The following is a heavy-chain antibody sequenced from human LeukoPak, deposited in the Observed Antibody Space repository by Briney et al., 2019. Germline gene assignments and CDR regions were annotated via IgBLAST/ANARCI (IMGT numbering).Heavy chain of an antibody. CDR2: ISAYNGNT. J-gene: IGHJ4*02. D-gene: IGHD6-13*01. Sequence: GASVKVSCKASGYTFTSYGISWVRQAPGQGLEWMGWISAYNGNTNYAQKLQGRVTMTTDTSTSTAYMELRSLRSDDTAVYYCAKVKTIAAAGTGEAPLYYFDYWGQETLVTVSS. CDR1: GYTFTSYG. CDR3: AKVKTIAAAGTGEAPLYYFDY. V-gene: IGHV1-18*01.